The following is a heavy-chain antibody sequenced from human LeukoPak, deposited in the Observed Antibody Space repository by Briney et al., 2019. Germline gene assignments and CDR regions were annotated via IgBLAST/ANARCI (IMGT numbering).Heavy chain of an antibody. CDR1: GYTFNDYY. D-gene: IGHD3-9*01. V-gene: IGHV1-2*02. CDR2: INPNSGRT. J-gene: IGHJ4*02. CDR3: ARDSSDVLTGYYHF. Sequence: ASVKVSCKTSGYTFNDYYVHWVRQAPGQGLEWMGWINPNSGRTNYAPKFQGRVTLTTGTSISTAYMELSSLISGDTALYFCARDSSDVLTGYYHFWGQGTLVTVSS.